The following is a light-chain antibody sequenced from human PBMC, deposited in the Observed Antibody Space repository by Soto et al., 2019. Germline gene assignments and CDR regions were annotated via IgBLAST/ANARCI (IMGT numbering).Light chain of an antibody. Sequence: EILLPQSPGTLFFPPRERPTLSFRSIQSVSRSYLAWYQQKPGQAPRLLIYGASSRATGIPDRFSGSGSGTDFTLTISRLEPEDFAVYYCQQYGSSPPITFGQGTRLEI. V-gene: IGKV3-20*01. J-gene: IGKJ5*01. CDR3: QQYGSSPPIT. CDR1: QSVSRSY. CDR2: GAS.